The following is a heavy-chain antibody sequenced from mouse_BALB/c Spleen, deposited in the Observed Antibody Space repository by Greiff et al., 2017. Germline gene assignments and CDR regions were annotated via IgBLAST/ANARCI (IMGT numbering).Heavy chain of an antibody. CDR3: ARMKDDY. CDR1: GYAFSSSW. CDR2: IYPGDGDT. J-gene: IGHJ2*01. Sequence: QVQLQQSGPELVKPGASVKISCKASGYAFSSSWMNWVKQRPGQGLEWIGRIYPGDGDTNYNGKFKGKATLTADKSSSTAYMQLSSLTSVDSAVYFCARMKDDYWGQGTTLTVSS. V-gene: IGHV1-82*01.